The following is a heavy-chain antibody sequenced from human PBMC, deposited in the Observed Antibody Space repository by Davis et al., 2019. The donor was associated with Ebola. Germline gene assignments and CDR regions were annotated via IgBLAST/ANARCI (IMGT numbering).Heavy chain of an antibody. V-gene: IGHV1-69*13. CDR1: GGTFSGYA. CDR2: IIPIFGTA. CDR3: ASSLGYCSSTSCWGLYFDY. Sequence: AASVKVSCKASGGTFSGYAISWVRQAPGQGLEWMGGIIPIFGTANYAQKFQGRVTITADESTSTAYMELSSLRSEDTAVYYCASSLGYCSSTSCWGLYFDYWGQGTLVTVSS. D-gene: IGHD2-2*03. J-gene: IGHJ4*02.